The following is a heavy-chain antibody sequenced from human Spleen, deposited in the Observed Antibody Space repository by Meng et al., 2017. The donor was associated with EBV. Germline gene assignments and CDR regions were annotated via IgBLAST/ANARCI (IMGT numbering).Heavy chain of an antibody. CDR2: IYFTGAT. CDR1: GESVSSGGYS. Sequence: DSGPGPVKHSGSLSLTCTASGESVSSGGYSWDWIRQSPGKGLEWIGYIYFTGATNYNPSLKSRVTISLDTSKNQFSLRLSSATAADTAVYYCARNLYSNSFFDYWGRGTLVTVSS. V-gene: IGHV4-61*08. CDR3: ARNLYSNSFFDY. D-gene: IGHD6-6*01. J-gene: IGHJ4*02.